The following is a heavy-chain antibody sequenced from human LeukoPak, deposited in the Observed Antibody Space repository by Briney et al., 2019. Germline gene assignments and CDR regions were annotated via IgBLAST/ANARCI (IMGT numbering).Heavy chain of an antibody. Sequence: PSETLSLTCAVYGGSFSGYYWSWIRQPPGKGLEWIGEINHSGSTNYNPSLKSRVTISVDTSKNQFSLKLSSVTAADTAVYYCARAIPNPYYYDSSGPEEYWGQGTLVTVSS. D-gene: IGHD3-22*01. CDR2: INHSGST. V-gene: IGHV4-34*01. J-gene: IGHJ4*02. CDR3: ARAIPNPYYYDSSGPEEY. CDR1: GGSFSGYY.